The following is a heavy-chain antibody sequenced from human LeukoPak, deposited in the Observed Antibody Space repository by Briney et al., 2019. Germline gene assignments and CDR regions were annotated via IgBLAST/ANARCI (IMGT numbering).Heavy chain of an antibody. CDR2: MSHDGSNI. CDR3: ARESFGDYYFDY. D-gene: IGHD4-17*01. J-gene: IGHJ4*02. CDR1: GFTFSNYV. V-gene: IGHV3-30*14. Sequence: GGSLRLSCVSSGFTFSNYVLYWVRQAPGKGLERVAGMSHDGSNIYYADPVKGRFTVSRDNSKNTLYLQMYSLRVEDTAVYSCARESFGDYYFDYWGQGTLVTVSS.